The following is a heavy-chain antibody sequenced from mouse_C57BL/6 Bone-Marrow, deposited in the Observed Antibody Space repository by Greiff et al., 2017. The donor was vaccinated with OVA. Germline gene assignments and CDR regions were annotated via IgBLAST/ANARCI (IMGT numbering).Heavy chain of an antibody. V-gene: IGHV1-15*01. Sequence: VQLQQSGAELVRPGASVTLSCKASGYPFTDYEMHWVKQTPVHGLEWIGAIDPETGGTAYNQKFKGKAILTADKSSSTAYMELSSLTSEDSAIYYCTRGYSNYYAMDYWGQGTSVTVSS. J-gene: IGHJ4*01. CDR3: TRGYSNYYAMDY. D-gene: IGHD2-5*01. CDR1: GYPFTDYE. CDR2: IDPETGGT.